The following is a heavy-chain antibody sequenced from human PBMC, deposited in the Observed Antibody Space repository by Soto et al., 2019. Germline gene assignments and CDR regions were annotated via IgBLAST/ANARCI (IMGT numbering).Heavy chain of an antibody. CDR3: ARGYCTATICDPWFDP. D-gene: IGHD2-8*02. V-gene: IGHV5-51*01. J-gene: IGHJ5*02. CDR1: GYAFISYW. Sequence: PGESLKISCHGSGYAFISYWIAWVRQMPGKGLEWMGIIYPGDSDTRYSPSFQGQVTISVDKSITTAYLQWSSLKASDTAMYYCARGYCTATICDPWFDPWGQGTLVTVSS. CDR2: IYPGDSDT.